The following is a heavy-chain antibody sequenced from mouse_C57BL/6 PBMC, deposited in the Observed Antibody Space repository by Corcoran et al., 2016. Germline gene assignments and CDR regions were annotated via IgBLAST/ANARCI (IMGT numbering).Heavy chain of an antibody. CDR1: GYSITSGYY. J-gene: IGHJ3*01. V-gene: IGHV3-6*01. Sequence: DVQLQESGPGLVKPSQSLSLTCSVTGYSITSGYYWNWIRQFPGNKLEWMGYISYDGSNNYNPSLKNRISITRDTSKNQFFLKLNSVTTEDTATYYCARADGYYIAYWGQGTLVTVSA. CDR3: ARADGYYIAY. D-gene: IGHD2-3*01. CDR2: ISYDGSN.